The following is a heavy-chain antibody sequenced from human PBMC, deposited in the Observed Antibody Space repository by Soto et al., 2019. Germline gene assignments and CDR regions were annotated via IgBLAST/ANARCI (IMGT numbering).Heavy chain of an antibody. V-gene: IGHV1-2*02. Sequence: QVHLVQSGAEVAKPGASVKVSCKPSGYTFTGYYIHWVRQAPGQGLEWMGWINPSSGDSKYAQKFQGRVTMTRDTSISTAYLDLRNLRSDGTAVYYCAREGGSAYGMDVWGQGTAVTVSS. D-gene: IGHD1-26*01. CDR2: INPSSGDS. CDR3: AREGGSAYGMDV. CDR1: GYTFTGYY. J-gene: IGHJ6*02.